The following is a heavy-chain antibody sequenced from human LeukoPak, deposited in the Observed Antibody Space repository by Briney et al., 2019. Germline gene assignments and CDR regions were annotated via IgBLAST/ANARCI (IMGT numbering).Heavy chain of an antibody. CDR2: FYPEDGET. Sequence: GASVKVSCKVSGYTLTELSMHWVRQAPGKGLEWMGGFYPEDGETIYAQKFQGRVTMTEVTSTDTAYMELSSLRSEDTAVYYCATRGRYCSSASCWVDYWGQGTLVTVSS. CDR3: ATRGRYCSSASCWVDY. CDR1: GYTLTELS. V-gene: IGHV1-24*01. D-gene: IGHD2-2*01. J-gene: IGHJ4*02.